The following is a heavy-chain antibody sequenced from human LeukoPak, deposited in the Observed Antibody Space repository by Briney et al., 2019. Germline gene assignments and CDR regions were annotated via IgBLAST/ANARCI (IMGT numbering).Heavy chain of an antibody. CDR3: ARVQWELRRAFDI. D-gene: IGHD1-26*01. CDR1: GFIFSNYA. J-gene: IGHJ3*02. V-gene: IGHV3-48*03. Sequence: GGSLRLSCAASGFIFSNYAMSWVRQAPGRGLEWVSYISSSGSTIYYADSVKGRFTISRDNAKNSLYLQMNSLRAEDTAVYYCARVQWELRRAFDIWGQGTMVTVSS. CDR2: ISSSGSTI.